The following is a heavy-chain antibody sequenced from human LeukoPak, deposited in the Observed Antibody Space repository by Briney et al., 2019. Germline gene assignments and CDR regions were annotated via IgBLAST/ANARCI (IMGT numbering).Heavy chain of an antibody. CDR1: GFTFSSYG. V-gene: IGHV3-30*18. CDR3: AKAGYSSGWYSVDY. CDR2: ISYDGSNK. Sequence: GGSQRLSCAASGFTFSSYGMHWVRQAPGKGLEWVAVISYDGSNKYYADSVKGRFTISRDNSNNTVYLQMNGLRAEDTAVYYCAKAGYSSGWYSVDYWGQGTLVTVSS. J-gene: IGHJ4*02. D-gene: IGHD6-19*01.